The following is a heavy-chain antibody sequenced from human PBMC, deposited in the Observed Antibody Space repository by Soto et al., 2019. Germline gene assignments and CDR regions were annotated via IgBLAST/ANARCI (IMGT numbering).Heavy chain of an antibody. J-gene: IGHJ4*02. V-gene: IGHV4-30-4*01. D-gene: IGHD3-22*01. CDR3: ARDQLPGYYDSSGYYDY. Sequence: PSETLSLTCTVSGGSISSGDYYWSWIHQPPGKGLEWIGYIYYSGSTYYNPSLKSRVTISVDTSKNQFSLKLSSVTAADTAVYYCARDQLPGYYDSSGYYDYWGQGTLVTVSS. CDR1: GGSISSGDYY. CDR2: IYYSGST.